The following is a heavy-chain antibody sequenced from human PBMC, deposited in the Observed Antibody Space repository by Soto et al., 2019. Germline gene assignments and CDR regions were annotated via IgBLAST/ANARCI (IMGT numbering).Heavy chain of an antibody. CDR1: GGSISSSSYY. D-gene: IGHD5-18*01. V-gene: IGHV4-39*01. CDR2: IYYSGST. Sequence: SETLSLTCTVSGGSISSSSYYWGWIRQPPGKGLEWIGSIYYSGSTYYNPSLKSRVTISVDTSKNQFSLKLSSVTAADTAVYYCARREQLWLRDAFDIWGQGTMVTVSS. CDR3: ARREQLWLRDAFDI. J-gene: IGHJ3*02.